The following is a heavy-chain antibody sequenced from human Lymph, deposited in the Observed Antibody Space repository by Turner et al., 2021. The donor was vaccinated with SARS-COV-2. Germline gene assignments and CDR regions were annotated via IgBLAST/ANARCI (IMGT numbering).Heavy chain of an antibody. CDR3: AKSPLGEDYFDY. J-gene: IGHJ4*02. Sequence: EVQLLESGGDLVQPGGSLRLSSAASGFTFSNYAMSWVRQAPGKGLEWVSDISGSGARTYYADSVKGRFTISRDNSKNTLFLQMNSLRADDTAIYYCAKSPLGEDYFDYWGQGTLVTVSS. CDR2: ISGSGART. V-gene: IGHV3-23*01. D-gene: IGHD3-16*01. CDR1: GFTFSNYA.